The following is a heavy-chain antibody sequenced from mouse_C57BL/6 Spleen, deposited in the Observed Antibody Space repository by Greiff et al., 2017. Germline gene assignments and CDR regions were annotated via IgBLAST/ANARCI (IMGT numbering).Heavy chain of an antibody. V-gene: IGHV1-42*01. D-gene: IGHD2-5*01. CDR1: GYSFTGYY. CDR3: ARSEGSNYDFDY. J-gene: IGHJ2*01. CDR2: INPSTGGT. Sequence: EVQLQQSGPELVKPGASVKISCKASGYSFTGYYMNWVKQSPEKSLEWIGEINPSTGGTTYNQKFKAKATLTVDKSSSTAYMQLKSLTSEDSAVYYCARSEGSNYDFDYWGQGTTLTVSS.